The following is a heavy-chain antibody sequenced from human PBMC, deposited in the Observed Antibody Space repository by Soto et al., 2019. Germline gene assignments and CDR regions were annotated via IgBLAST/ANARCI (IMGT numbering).Heavy chain of an antibody. Sequence: QVQLVDSGGGVVQPGRSLRLSCVASGFTFSPYGMHWVRQAPGKGLEWVALISYDGSKKFYADFVKGRFSISRDNSKNTLYLQMNSLRADDTAVYYCAKDRAHIAVVPAAMTFVHWGQGTLVNVSS. CDR3: AKDRAHIAVVPAAMTFVH. CDR1: GFTFSPYG. D-gene: IGHD2-2*01. CDR2: ISYDGSKK. J-gene: IGHJ4*02. V-gene: IGHV3-30*18.